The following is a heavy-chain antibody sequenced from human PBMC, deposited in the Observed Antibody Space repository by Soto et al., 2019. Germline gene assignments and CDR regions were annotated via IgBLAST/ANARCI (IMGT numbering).Heavy chain of an antibody. CDR2: IYYSGST. CDR1: GGSISSGGYY. V-gene: IGHV4-30-4*01. CDR3: ASYFWSGYNYYYYGMDV. Sequence: PSETLSLTCTVSGGSISSGGYYWSWIRHPPGKGLEWIGYIYYSGSTYYNPSLKSRVTISVDTSKNQFSLKLSSVTAADTAVYYCASYFWSGYNYYYYGMDVWGQGTTVTVSS. J-gene: IGHJ6*02. D-gene: IGHD3-3*01.